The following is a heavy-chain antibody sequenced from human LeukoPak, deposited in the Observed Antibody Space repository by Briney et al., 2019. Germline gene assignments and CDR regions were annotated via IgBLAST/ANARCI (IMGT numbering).Heavy chain of an antibody. CDR1: GFTFSSYS. V-gene: IGHV3-21*01. J-gene: IGHJ6*02. Sequence: GGSLRLSCAASGFTFSSYSMNWVRQAPGKGLEWVSSVSSSSSYIYYADSVKGRFTISRDNAKNSLYLQMNSLRAEDTAVYYCARDYCSSTSCYIYYGMDVWGQGTTVTVSS. CDR2: VSSSSSYI. D-gene: IGHD2-2*02. CDR3: ARDYCSSTSCYIYYGMDV.